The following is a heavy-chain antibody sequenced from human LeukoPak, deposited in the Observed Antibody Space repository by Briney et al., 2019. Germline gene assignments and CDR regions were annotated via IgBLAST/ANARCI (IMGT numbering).Heavy chain of an antibody. V-gene: IGHV3-74*01. Sequence: GGSLRLSCAASGFTFSSYWMHWVRQAPGKGLVWVSRINTDGSYTSYADSVKGRFTISRDNAKNTLYLQMNSLRAEDTAVYYCAKDGGSDPDSFDIWGQGTMVTVSS. CDR2: INTDGSYT. CDR3: AKDGGSDPDSFDI. J-gene: IGHJ3*02. D-gene: IGHD2-15*01. CDR1: GFTFSSYW.